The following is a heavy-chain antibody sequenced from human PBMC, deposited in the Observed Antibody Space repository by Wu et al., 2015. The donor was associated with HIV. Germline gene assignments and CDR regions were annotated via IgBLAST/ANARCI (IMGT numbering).Heavy chain of an antibody. D-gene: IGHD3-10*01. Sequence: QVRLLQSGGEMMMPGASLKVSCKTSGYTFTSYAINWLRQAPGQGLEWMGWITPHNGDTIYAQKFEGRVTMTSDTSTTTAYMELRSLRSDDTAVYFCARGVYFSETGFFDDWGQGHWSPSP. J-gene: IGHJ4*02. CDR2: ITPHNGDT. V-gene: IGHV1-18*01. CDR1: GYTFTSYA. CDR3: ARGVYFSETGFFDD.